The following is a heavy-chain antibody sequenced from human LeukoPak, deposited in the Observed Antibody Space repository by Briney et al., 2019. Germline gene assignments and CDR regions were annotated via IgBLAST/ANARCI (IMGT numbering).Heavy chain of an antibody. J-gene: IGHJ4*02. D-gene: IGHD3-9*01. Sequence: GGSLRLTCAASGFTFSSYAMHWVRQAPGKGLEWVAVISYDGSNKYYADSVKGRFTISRDNSKNTLYLQMNSLRAEDTAVYYCARDRKRDYDILTGYYLPSYLFDYWGQGTLVTVSS. V-gene: IGHV3-30-3*01. CDR1: GFTFSSYA. CDR2: ISYDGSNK. CDR3: ARDRKRDYDILTGYYLPSYLFDY.